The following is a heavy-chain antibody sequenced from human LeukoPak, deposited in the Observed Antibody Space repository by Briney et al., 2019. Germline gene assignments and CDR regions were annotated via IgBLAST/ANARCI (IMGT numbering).Heavy chain of an antibody. CDR2: INNGPGAT. J-gene: IGHJ6*02. D-gene: IGHD3-3*01. CDR3: AKTHYDLLDV. Sequence: GGSLRLSCATSGFPFSSSPMSWVRQPPGKGLEWVSAINNGPGATFYTDSVKGRFTISRDDSKSTLYLQMNSLRAEDTAIYYCAKTHYDLLDVWGQGTTVTVSS. CDR1: GFPFSSSP. V-gene: IGHV3-23*01.